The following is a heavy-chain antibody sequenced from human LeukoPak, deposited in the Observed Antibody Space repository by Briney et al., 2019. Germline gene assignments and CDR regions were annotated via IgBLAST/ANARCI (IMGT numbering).Heavy chain of an antibody. CDR3: AQWSRYFDY. CDR2: ISSSGTTI. V-gene: IGHV3-48*03. CDR1: GFSFRSYE. Sequence: GGSLRLSCAASGFSFRSYEMNWVRQAPGKGLEWVSYISSSGTTIYYADSVKGRFTISRDNSQNTLYLQMNSLRAEDTALYFCAQWSRYFDYWGQGTLVTVSS. D-gene: IGHD1-26*01. J-gene: IGHJ4*02.